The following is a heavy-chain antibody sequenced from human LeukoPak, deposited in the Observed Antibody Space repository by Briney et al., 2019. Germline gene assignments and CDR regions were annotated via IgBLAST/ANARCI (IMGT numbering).Heavy chain of an antibody. J-gene: IGHJ4*02. Sequence: GASVKVSCTASGYTFTSYDINWMRQSTGQGLEWMAGMNPNSGNTAYAQKFQGRVTMTRNTSISTGYMKLSSLRTEDTAVYFCARGGGSSWYYYWGQATLVTVSS. CDR2: MNPNSGNT. CDR1: GYTFTSYD. D-gene: IGHD6-13*01. CDR3: ARGGGSSWYYY. V-gene: IGHV1-8*01.